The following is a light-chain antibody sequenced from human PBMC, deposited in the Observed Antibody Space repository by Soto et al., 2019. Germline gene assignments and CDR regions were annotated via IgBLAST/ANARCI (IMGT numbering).Light chain of an antibody. Sequence: QLVLTQPPSVSGAPGQRVTISCTGNSSNIGEGYDVYWYQVLPGSAPKLIIYTNIIRPSGVPDRFSGSRSGTSASLAITGLQADDEADYYCQSYDRSLSATVFGGGTQLTVL. J-gene: IGLJ7*01. CDR3: QSYDRSLSATV. CDR1: SSNIGEGYD. V-gene: IGLV1-40*01. CDR2: TNI.